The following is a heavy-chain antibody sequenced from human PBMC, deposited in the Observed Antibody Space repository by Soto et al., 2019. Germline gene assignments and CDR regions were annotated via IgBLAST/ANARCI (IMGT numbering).Heavy chain of an antibody. CDR1: GYTFTSYG. CDR3: ARDCYILTTYGMDV. J-gene: IGHJ6*02. V-gene: IGHV1-18*01. CDR2: ISAYNGNT. D-gene: IGHD3-9*01. Sequence: ASVKVSCKASGYTFTSYGISWVRQAPGQGLEWMGWISAYNGNTNYAQKLQGRVTMTTDTSTSTAYMELRSLRSDDTAVYYCARDCYILTTYGMDVWGQGTTVTVSS.